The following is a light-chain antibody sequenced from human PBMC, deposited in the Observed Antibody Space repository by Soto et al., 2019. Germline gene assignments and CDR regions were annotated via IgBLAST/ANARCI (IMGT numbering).Light chain of an antibody. V-gene: IGLV2-8*01. Sequence: QSVLTQPPSASGSPGQSVAISCTGTSSDVGGFSDVSWYQQHPGKAPKLMIYEVSKRPSGVPARFSGSKSGNTASLTVSGLQAEDEADYYCSSYARNRDILFGGGTKLTVL. J-gene: IGLJ3*02. CDR3: SSYARNRDIL. CDR2: EVS. CDR1: SSDVGGFSD.